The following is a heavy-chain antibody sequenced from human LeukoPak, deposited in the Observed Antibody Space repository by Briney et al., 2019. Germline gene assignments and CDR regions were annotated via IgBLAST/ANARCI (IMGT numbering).Heavy chain of an antibody. CDR1: GITFSGYS. J-gene: IGHJ4*02. CDR3: ARVGGATAVTMYFEY. CDR2: MTTSGNTI. D-gene: IGHD1-26*01. Sequence: PGGSLRLSCVVSGITFSGYSMISVRQAPGKGLEWLSFMTTSGNTIFYAESVKDRFTISRDNAKKSLYLQMNSLRDEDTAVYYCARVGGATAVTMYFEYWGQGTLVTVTS. V-gene: IGHV3-48*02.